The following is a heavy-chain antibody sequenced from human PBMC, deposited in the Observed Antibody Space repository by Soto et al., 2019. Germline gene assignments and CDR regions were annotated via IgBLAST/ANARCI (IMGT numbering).Heavy chain of an antibody. CDR1: GGSISSSSYY. Sequence: SETLSLTCTVSGGSISSSSYYWGWIRQPPGKGLEWIGSIYYSGSTYYNPSLKSRVTISVDTSKNQFSLKLSSVTAADTAVYYCARQGYCSGGSCYGPGSFDYWGQGTLVTVSS. CDR2: IYYSGST. V-gene: IGHV4-39*01. CDR3: ARQGYCSGGSCYGPGSFDY. J-gene: IGHJ4*02. D-gene: IGHD2-15*01.